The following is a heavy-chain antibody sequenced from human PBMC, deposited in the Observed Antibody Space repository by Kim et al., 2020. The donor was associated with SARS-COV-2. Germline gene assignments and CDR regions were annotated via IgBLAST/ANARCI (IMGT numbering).Heavy chain of an antibody. D-gene: IGHD2-15*01. Sequence: SVKVSCKASGGTFSSYAISWVRQAPGQGLEWMGRIIPMLGIASYAQKFQGRVTITADKSTSTAYMELSSLRSEDTAVYYCARVSGYCSGGSCYANYYYYGMDVWGQGTTVTVSS. J-gene: IGHJ6*02. CDR1: GGTFSSYA. V-gene: IGHV1-69*04. CDR3: ARVSGYCSGGSCYANYYYYGMDV. CDR2: IIPMLGIA.